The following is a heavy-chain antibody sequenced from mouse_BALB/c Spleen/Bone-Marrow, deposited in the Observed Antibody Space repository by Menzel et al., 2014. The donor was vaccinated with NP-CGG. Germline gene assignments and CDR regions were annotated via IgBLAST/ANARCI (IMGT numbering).Heavy chain of an antibody. CDR2: IAPGSGNT. Sequence: DLVKPGASVKLSCKASGYTFTSYWIIWIKQRPGQGLEWIGRIAPGSGNTYYNEMFKGKATLTVDTSSSTAYIQLSSLSSEDSPVYFCARSPMITESYAMDYWGQGTSVTVSS. CDR3: ARSPMITESYAMDY. J-gene: IGHJ4*01. V-gene: IGHV1S41*01. CDR1: GYTFTSYW. D-gene: IGHD2-4*01.